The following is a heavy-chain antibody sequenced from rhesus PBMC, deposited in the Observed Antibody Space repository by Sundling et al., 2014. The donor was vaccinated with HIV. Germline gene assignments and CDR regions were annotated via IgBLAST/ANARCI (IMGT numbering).Heavy chain of an antibody. D-gene: IGHD6-31*01. V-gene: IGHV1-200*01. CDR3: ARGLFSALGTGYYGLDS. CDR2: INPSNGNT. CDR1: GYTFTSYY. J-gene: IGHJ6*01. Sequence: QVQLVQSGAEVKKPGTSGKLSCKGSGYTFTSYYINWVRQAPGQVLEWMGWINPSNGNTGYAQKFQGRVTMTRDTSTSTAYMELNSLRSEDTAVYYCARGLFSALGTGYYGLDSWGQGVVVTVSS.